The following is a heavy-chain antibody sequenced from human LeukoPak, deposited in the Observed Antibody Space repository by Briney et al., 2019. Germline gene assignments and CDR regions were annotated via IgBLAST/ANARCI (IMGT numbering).Heavy chain of an antibody. D-gene: IGHD5-24*01. CDR3: ARGRDGYNHYYYYFYMDV. CDR1: GFTFSIYD. Sequence: GGSLRLSCGASGFTFSIYDMSWVRQAPGKGLEWVSGISASGGTPYYADSVKGRSTISRDNAKSSLYLQMNSLRGEDTAVYYCARGRDGYNHYYYYFYMDVWGKGTTVTVSS. J-gene: IGHJ6*03. V-gene: IGHV3-23*01. CDR2: ISASGGTP.